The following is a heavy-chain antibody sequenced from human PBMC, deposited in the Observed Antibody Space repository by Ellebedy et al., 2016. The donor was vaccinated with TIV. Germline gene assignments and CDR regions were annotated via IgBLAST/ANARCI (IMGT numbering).Heavy chain of an antibody. J-gene: IGHJ4*02. V-gene: IGHV3-7*03. Sequence: GESLKISCEVSGFSFSTHWMRWARQVPGKGLEWVANMDQDGSKTNYVGSVKGRFSISRDNVQNSLYLQMNSLRAEDTAMYYCARNDGSEGALGYWGQGTLVTVSS. D-gene: IGHD3-10*01. CDR2: MDQDGSKT. CDR3: ARNDGSEGALGY. CDR1: GFSFSTHW.